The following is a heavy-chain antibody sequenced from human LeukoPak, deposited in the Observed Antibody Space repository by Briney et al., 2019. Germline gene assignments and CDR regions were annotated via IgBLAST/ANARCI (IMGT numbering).Heavy chain of an antibody. CDR2: IYYSGST. Sequence: SETLSLTCTVSGGSISSSSYYWGWIRQPPGKGLEWIGSIYYSGSTYYNPSLKSRVTISVDTSKNQLSLKLSSVTAADTAVYYCAGYGNYGENYWGQGTLVTVSS. D-gene: IGHD4-17*01. CDR3: AGYGNYGENY. J-gene: IGHJ4*02. V-gene: IGHV4-39*07. CDR1: GGSISSSSYY.